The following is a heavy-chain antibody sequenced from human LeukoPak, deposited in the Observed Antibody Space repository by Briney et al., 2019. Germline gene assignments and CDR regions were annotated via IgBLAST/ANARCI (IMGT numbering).Heavy chain of an antibody. CDR2: ISAYNGNT. CDR1: GYTFTSYG. D-gene: IGHD1-26*01. CDR3: ARDYQAKKWELVSRRFSSPPEDY. Sequence: GASVKVSCKASGYTFTSYGISWVRQAPGQGLEWMGWISAYNGNTNYAQKLQGRVTMTTDTSTSTAYMELRSLRSDDTAVYYCARDYQAKKWELVSRRFSSPPEDYWGQGTLVTVSS. V-gene: IGHV1-18*01. J-gene: IGHJ4*02.